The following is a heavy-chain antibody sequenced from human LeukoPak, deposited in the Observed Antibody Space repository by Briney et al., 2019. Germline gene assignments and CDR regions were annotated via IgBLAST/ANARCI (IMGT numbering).Heavy chain of an antibody. CDR3: ARLTQQWFAFDM. CDR2: IYTGGTT. CDR1: GFTFSDYY. V-gene: IGHV3-53*01. Sequence: GGPLRLSCAASGFTFSDYYMSWIRQAPGKGLEWVSVIYTGGTTYYADSVKGRFTLSRDNSKNTLSLQMNSLRAEDTAVYYCARLTQQWFAFDMWGQGTLVTVSS. J-gene: IGHJ3*02. D-gene: IGHD5-18*01.